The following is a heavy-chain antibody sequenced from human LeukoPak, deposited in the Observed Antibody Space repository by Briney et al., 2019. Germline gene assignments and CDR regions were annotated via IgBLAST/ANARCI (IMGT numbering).Heavy chain of an antibody. J-gene: IGHJ4*02. D-gene: IGHD3-22*01. V-gene: IGHV3-30*18. CDR1: GFTFSSYG. CDR3: AKSLRTSYYYCASDY. CDR2: ISYDGSNK. Sequence: GRSLRLSCAASGFTFSSYGMHWVRQAPGKGLEWVAVISYDGSNKYYADSVKGRFTISRDNSKNTLYLQMNSLRAEDTAVYYCAKSLRTSYYYCASDYWGQGTLVTVSS.